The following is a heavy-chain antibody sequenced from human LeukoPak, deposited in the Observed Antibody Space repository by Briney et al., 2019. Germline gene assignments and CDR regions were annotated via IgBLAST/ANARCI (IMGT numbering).Heavy chain of an antibody. Sequence: GGSLRLSCAASGFTFSSYEMNWVRQAPGKGLEWVSYISSSGSTIYYADSVKGRFTISRDNAKNSLYLQMNSLRAEDTAVYYCARRSHYYDSSGYLSYWGQGTLVTVSP. CDR3: ARRSHYYDSSGYLSY. CDR1: GFTFSSYE. V-gene: IGHV3-48*03. D-gene: IGHD3-22*01. CDR2: ISSSGSTI. J-gene: IGHJ4*02.